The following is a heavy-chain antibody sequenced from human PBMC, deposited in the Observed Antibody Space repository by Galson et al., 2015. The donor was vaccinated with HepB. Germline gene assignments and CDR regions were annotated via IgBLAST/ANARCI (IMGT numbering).Heavy chain of an antibody. CDR1: GGSISSGSYY. V-gene: IGHV4-61*02. Sequence: TLSLTCTVSGGSISSGSYYWSWIRQPAGKGLEWIGRIYTSGSTNYNPSLKSRVTMSVDTSKNQFSLKLSSVTAADTAVYYCARAGWPTFPLDYWGQGTLVTVSS. J-gene: IGHJ4*02. CDR2: IYTSGST. CDR3: ARAGWPTFPLDY. D-gene: IGHD2-15*01.